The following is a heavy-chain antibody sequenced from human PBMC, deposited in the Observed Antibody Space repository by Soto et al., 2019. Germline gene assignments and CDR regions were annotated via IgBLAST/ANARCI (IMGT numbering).Heavy chain of an antibody. D-gene: IGHD1-26*01. CDR2: ISYTGDT. J-gene: IGHJ5*02. V-gene: IGHV4-61*01. CDR3: ARIVVGATVDL. CDR1: GDSVSSDRYF. Sequence: SETLSLTCSVSGDSVSSDRYFWTWIRQPPGKGLEWIAYISYTGDTNYNPSLKSRVTISVDTSRNQFSLTLTSVTAADTAVYFCARIVVGATVDLWGQGSLVTVS.